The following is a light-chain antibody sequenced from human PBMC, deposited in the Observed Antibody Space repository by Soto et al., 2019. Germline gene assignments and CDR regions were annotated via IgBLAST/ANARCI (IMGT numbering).Light chain of an antibody. CDR2: KTS. CDR3: QQYDSNPLT. CDR1: QSISSW. J-gene: IGKJ4*01. Sequence: DIQMTQSPSTLSASVGDRVTITCRASQSISSWLAWYQKKPGKAPNLLIYKTSSLESGVPSRFSGSGSGTEFTLTVNSLQPDDFATYYCQQYDSNPLTFGGGTKVDIK. V-gene: IGKV1-5*03.